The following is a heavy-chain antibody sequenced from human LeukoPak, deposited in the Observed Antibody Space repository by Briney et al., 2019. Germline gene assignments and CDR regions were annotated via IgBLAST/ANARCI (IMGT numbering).Heavy chain of an antibody. CDR2: INQSGRT. D-gene: IGHD2/OR15-2a*01. J-gene: IGHJ3*01. CDR1: GGSFSGYY. CDR3: ARGWFGFWHNIYADDNAFDV. V-gene: IGHV4-34*01. Sequence: PSETLSLTCAVYGGSFSGYYWSWIRQVPGKGLEWLGEINQSGRTNYNPSLKSRVTISVDTSKNQISLNLSFVTATDTAVYYCARGWFGFWHNIYADDNAFDVWGPGTMVTVSS.